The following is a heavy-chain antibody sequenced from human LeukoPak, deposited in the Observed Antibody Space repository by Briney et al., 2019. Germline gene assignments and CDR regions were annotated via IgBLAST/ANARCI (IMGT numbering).Heavy chain of an antibody. V-gene: IGHV3-23*01. CDR1: GFSFSSYA. Sequence: GGSLRLSCAASGFSFSSYAMAWVRQAPGKGPEWVSTISGSGGSTHYADSVKGRFTISRDNSKNTLYLQMNSLRAEDTAVYYCAKDPYYYDSSGYGYGMDVWGQGTTVTVSS. CDR2: ISGSGGST. J-gene: IGHJ6*02. D-gene: IGHD3-22*01. CDR3: AKDPYYYDSSGYGYGMDV.